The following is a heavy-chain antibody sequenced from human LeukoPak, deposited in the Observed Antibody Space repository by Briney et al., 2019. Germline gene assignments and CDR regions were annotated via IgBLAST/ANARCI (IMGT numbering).Heavy chain of an antibody. CDR2: ISYDGSNK. CDR1: GFTFSSYT. CDR3: AKDPNGDYIGTFDI. J-gene: IGHJ3*02. Sequence: GGSLRLSCAASGFTFSSYTMHWVRQAPGQGLEWVAVISYDGSNKYYADSVKGRFTISGDTSKNTLYLQMNSLRAEDTAVYYCAKDPNGDYIGTFDIWGQGTMVTVSS. V-gene: IGHV3-30-3*01. D-gene: IGHD4-17*01.